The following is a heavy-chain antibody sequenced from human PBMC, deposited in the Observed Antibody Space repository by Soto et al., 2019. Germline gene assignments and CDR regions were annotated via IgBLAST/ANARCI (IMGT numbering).Heavy chain of an antibody. CDR2: IYYSGST. CDR3: ARRRVWFGEHAFDI. J-gene: IGHJ3*02. V-gene: IGHV4-59*08. CDR1: YGSISSFC. D-gene: IGHD3-10*01. Sequence: SVPCTVAYGSISSFCWSRIRKHPGKGLEWIGYIYYSGSTNYNPSLKSRVTISVDTSKNQFSLKLSSVTAADTAVYYCARRRVWFGEHAFDIWGQGTMVTVSS.